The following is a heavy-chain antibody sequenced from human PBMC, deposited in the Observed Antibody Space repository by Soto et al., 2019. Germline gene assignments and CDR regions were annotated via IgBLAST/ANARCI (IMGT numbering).Heavy chain of an antibody. CDR2: IIPIFGTA. CDR1: GCTFSSYA. CDR3: AREEYDSAGYPYGLDV. J-gene: IGHJ6*02. D-gene: IGHD3-22*01. V-gene: IGHV1-69*13. Sequence: ASVKVSCKASGCTFSSYAISWVRQAPGQGLEWMGGIIPIFGTANYAQKFQGRVTITADESTSTAYMELSSLRSEDTAVYYCAREEYDSAGYPYGLDVWGRGTTVTVSS.